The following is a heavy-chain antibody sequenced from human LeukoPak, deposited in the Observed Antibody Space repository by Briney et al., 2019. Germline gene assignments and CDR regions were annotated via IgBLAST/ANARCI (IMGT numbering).Heavy chain of an antibody. J-gene: IGHJ4*02. V-gene: IGHV3-33*08. CDR3: ARDVNGGNFDY. Sequence: PGGSLRLSCAASGFTFSSYEMNWVRQAPGKGLEWVAVIWYDGSNKYYADSVKGRFTISRDNSKNTLYLQMNSLRAEDTAVYYCARDVNGGNFDYWGQGTLVTVSS. D-gene: IGHD4-23*01. CDR2: IWYDGSNK. CDR1: GFTFSSYE.